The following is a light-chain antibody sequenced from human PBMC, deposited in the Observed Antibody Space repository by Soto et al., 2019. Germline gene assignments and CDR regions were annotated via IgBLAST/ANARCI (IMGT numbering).Light chain of an antibody. CDR1: QSVSSN. CDR2: GAS. CDR3: EQYNSWPLT. V-gene: IGKV3-15*01. Sequence: EIVMTQSPATLSVSPGERATLACRASQSVSSNLAWYQQKPGQAPRLLIYGASTRATGIPARFSGTGSGTEFTLTISTLKSAGFAVYDCEQYNSWPLTFGQGTRLEIE. J-gene: IGKJ5*01.